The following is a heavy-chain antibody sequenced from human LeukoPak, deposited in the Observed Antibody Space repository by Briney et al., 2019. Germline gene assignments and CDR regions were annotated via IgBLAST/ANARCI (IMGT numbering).Heavy chain of an antibody. CDR3: ARGLGYCSSTSCSDY. Sequence: SETLSLTCTVSGGSISSSSYYWGWIRQPPGKGLEWIGTIYYSGSTYCNPSLKSRVTISVDTSKNQFSLKLSSVTAADTAVYYCARGLGYCSSTSCSDYWGQGTLVTVSS. CDR2: IYYSGST. J-gene: IGHJ4*02. CDR1: GGSISSSSYY. D-gene: IGHD2-2*01. V-gene: IGHV4-39*01.